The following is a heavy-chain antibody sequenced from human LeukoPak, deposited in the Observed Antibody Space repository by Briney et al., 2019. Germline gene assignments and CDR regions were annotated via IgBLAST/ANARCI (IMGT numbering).Heavy chain of an antibody. Sequence: PGGSLRLSCAASGFTFSSYAMSWVRQAPGKGLEWVSAISGSGGSTYYADSVKGRFTISRDNSKNTLYLQMNSLRAGDTAVYYCARESSSKDSSGHRQRGAFDIWGQGTMVTVSS. D-gene: IGHD3-22*01. CDR1: GFTFSSYA. V-gene: IGHV3-23*01. CDR3: ARESSSKDSSGHRQRGAFDI. CDR2: ISGSGGST. J-gene: IGHJ3*02.